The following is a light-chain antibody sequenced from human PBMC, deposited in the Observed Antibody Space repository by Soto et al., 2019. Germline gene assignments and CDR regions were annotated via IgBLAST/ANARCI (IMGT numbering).Light chain of an antibody. Sequence: EVVLTQSPGTLSLSPGERATLSCRASQSVSNDYLAWYQQKPGQAPRLLIHGASSRAIGIPDRFSGGGSGXDFTLTISRLEPEDFAVYYCQHYGISVPITFGPGTKVDL. J-gene: IGKJ3*01. CDR1: QSVSNDY. V-gene: IGKV3-20*01. CDR2: GAS. CDR3: QHYGISVPIT.